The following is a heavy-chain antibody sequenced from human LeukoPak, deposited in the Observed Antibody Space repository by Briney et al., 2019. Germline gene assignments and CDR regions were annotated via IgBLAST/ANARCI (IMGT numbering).Heavy chain of an antibody. Sequence: PGGSLRLSCAASGFTFSSYSMNWVRPAPGKGLEWVSSISSSSSYIYYADSVKGRFTISRDNAKNSLYLQMNSLRAEDTAVYYCARDRAMIVVVLFDYWGQGTLVTVSS. CDR2: ISSSSSYI. V-gene: IGHV3-21*01. J-gene: IGHJ4*02. D-gene: IGHD3-22*01. CDR1: GFTFSSYS. CDR3: ARDRAMIVVVLFDY.